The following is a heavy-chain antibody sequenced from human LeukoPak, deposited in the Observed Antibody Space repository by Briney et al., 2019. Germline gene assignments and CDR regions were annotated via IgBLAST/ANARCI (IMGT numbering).Heavy chain of an antibody. CDR1: GGSISSGGYS. D-gene: IGHD6-19*01. Sequence: SQTLSLTCAVSGGSISSGGYSWSWIRQPPGKGLEWIGYIYYSGSTNYNPSLKSRVTISVDTSKNQFSLKLSSVTAADTAVYYCAGVAVAAPLAYNWFDPWGQGTLVTVSS. CDR3: AGVAVAAPLAYNWFDP. CDR2: IYYSGST. J-gene: IGHJ5*02. V-gene: IGHV4-30-4*07.